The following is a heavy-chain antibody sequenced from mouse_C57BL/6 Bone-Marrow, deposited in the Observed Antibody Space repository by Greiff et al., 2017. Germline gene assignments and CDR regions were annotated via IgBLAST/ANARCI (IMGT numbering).Heavy chain of an antibody. CDR2: ISSGGSYT. V-gene: IGHV5-6*01. CDR1: GFTFSSYG. D-gene: IGHD2-4*01. J-gene: IGHJ2*01. CDR3: ARLMITTEFDY. Sequence: EVQVVESGGDLVKPGGSLKLSCAASGFTFSSYGMSWVRQTPDKRLEWVAIISSGGSYTYYPDSVKGRFTISRDNAKNTLYLQMSSLKSEDTAMYYCARLMITTEFDYWGQGTTLTVSS.